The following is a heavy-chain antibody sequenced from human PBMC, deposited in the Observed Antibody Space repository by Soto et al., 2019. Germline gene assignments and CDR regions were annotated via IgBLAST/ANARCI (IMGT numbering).Heavy chain of an antibody. CDR1: GYLFTSSD. Sequence: GASVKVSCKASGYLFTSSDINWVRQATGQGLEWMGWLNPTTGNTGYAQNFQGRVTMTGNTSISTAYMELSSLKSEDTAVYYCARLHCTSPGCVPLDPWGHGTLVTVSS. V-gene: IGHV1-8*01. J-gene: IGHJ5*02. CDR2: LNPTTGNT. D-gene: IGHD2-2*01. CDR3: ARLHCTSPGCVPLDP.